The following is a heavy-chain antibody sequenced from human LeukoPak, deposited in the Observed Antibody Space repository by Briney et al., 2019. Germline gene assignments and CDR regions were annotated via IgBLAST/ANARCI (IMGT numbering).Heavy chain of an antibody. CDR2: INPNNGGT. D-gene: IGHD2-2*01. V-gene: IGHV1-2*02. CDR3: ARDYGGYQLPNDY. J-gene: IGHJ4*02. Sequence: ASVKVSCKASGYTFTGYYIHWVRQAPGQGLEWMAWINPNNGGTNYAQKLQGRVTMTTDTSTSTAYMELRSLRSDDTAVYYCARDYGGYQLPNDYWGQGTLVTVSS. CDR1: GYTFTGYY.